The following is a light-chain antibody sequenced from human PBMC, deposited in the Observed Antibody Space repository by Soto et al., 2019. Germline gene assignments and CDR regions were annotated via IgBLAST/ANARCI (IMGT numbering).Light chain of an antibody. J-gene: IGKJ1*01. CDR3: HQYDTPPRT. V-gene: IGKV3-20*01. CDR1: QSIRSDY. CDR2: AAS. Sequence: EIVLTQSPATLSLSPGERATLSCRTSQSIRSDYLAWYQQNPGHAPRLLIFAASSRATGIPDRFSASGSGTDFTLTISRLEPEDFAVYFCHQYDTPPRTFGQGTKVDNK.